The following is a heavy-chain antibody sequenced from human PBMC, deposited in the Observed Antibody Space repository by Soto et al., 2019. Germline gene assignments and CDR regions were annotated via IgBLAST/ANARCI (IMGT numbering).Heavy chain of an antibody. CDR3: ARGGKWLRRFYYFDY. CDR1: GGSFSGYY. CDR2: INHSGST. J-gene: IGHJ4*02. V-gene: IGHV4-34*01. Sequence: PSETLSLTCAVYGGSFSGYYWSWIRQPPGKGLEWIGEINHSGSTNYNPSLKSRVTISVDTSKNQFSLKLSSVTAADTAVYYCARGGKWLRRFYYFDYWGQGTLVTVSS. D-gene: IGHD5-12*01.